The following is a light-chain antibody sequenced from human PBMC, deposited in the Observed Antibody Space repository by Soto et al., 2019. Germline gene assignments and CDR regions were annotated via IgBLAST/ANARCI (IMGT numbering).Light chain of an antibody. V-gene: IGLV2-14*01. CDR2: EVS. J-gene: IGLJ1*01. Sequence: QSVLTQPASVSGSPGQSITISCTGTSSDVGGYNYVSWYQQHPGKAPKLMISEVSNRPSGVSDRFSGSKSGNTASLTISGLQAEDEGDYYCSSYRSSTAPYYFFGTGTKLTVL. CDR3: SSYRSSTAPYYF. CDR1: SSDVGGYNY.